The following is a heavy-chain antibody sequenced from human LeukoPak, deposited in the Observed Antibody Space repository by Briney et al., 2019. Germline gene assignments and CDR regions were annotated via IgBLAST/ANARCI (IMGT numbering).Heavy chain of an antibody. V-gene: IGHV4-34*01. D-gene: IGHD3-10*01. J-gene: IGHJ5*02. CDR3: ARGLTGALLWFGELFTWFDP. Sequence: PSETLSLTCAVYGVSFSGYYWSWIRQPPGKGLEWIGNINHSGSTNYNPSLKSRVTISVDTSKNQFSLKLSSVTAADTAVYYCARGLTGALLWFGELFTWFDPWGQGTLVTVSS. CDR2: INHSGST. CDR1: GVSFSGYY.